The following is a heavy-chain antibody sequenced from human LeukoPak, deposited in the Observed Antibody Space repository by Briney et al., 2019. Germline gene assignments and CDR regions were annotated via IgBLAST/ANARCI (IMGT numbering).Heavy chain of an antibody. CDR1: GITLSNYG. CDR2: ISGSGGST. CDR3: ARVGSEKSDY. D-gene: IGHD3-10*01. Sequence: GGSLRLSCAVSGITLSNYGMSWVRQAPWKGLEWVAGISGSGGSTNYADSVKGRFTISRDNAKNSLYLQMNSLRAEDTAVYYCARVGSEKSDYWGQGTLVTVSS. V-gene: IGHV3-23*01. J-gene: IGHJ4*02.